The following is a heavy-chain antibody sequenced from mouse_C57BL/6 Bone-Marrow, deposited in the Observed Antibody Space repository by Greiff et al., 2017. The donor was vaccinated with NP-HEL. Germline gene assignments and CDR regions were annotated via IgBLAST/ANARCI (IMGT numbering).Heavy chain of an antibody. CDR3: ARHGNYVPFDY. V-gene: IGHV5-12*01. CDR2: ISNGGGST. J-gene: IGHJ2*01. Sequence: EVMLVESGGGLVQPGGSLKLSCAASGFTFSDYYMYWVRQTPEKRLEWVAYISNGGGSTYYPDTVKGRFTISRDNARNTLYLQMSRLKSEDTAMYYCARHGNYVPFDYWGQGTTLTVSS. D-gene: IGHD2-1*01. CDR1: GFTFSDYY.